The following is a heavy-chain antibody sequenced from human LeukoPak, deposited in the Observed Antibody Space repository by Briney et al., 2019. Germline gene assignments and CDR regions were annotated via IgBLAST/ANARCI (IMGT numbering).Heavy chain of an antibody. D-gene: IGHD2-2*01. CDR1: GGSISSGGYS. CDR2: IYHSGST. CDR3: ARDYPYCSSTSCYVY. Sequence: SETLSLTCAVSGGSISSGGYSWSWIRQPPGKGLEWIGYIYHSGSTYYNPSLKSRVTISVDRSKNQFSLKLSSVTAADTAVYYCARDYPYCSSTSCYVYWGQGTLVTVSS. V-gene: IGHV4-30-2*01. J-gene: IGHJ4*02.